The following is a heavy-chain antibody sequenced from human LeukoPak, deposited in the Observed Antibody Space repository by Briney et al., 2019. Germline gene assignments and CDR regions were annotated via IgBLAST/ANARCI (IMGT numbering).Heavy chain of an antibody. Sequence: PGGSLRLSCAASGFTFSSYWMNWVRQAPGKGLEWVANIKQDGSEKYYVDSVKGRFTISRDNAKNSLYLQMYSLRAEDTAVYYCATDRREEPSNYDRNRFAYWGQGTLVTVSS. CDR3: ATDRREEPSNYDRNRFAY. CDR1: GFTFSSYW. CDR2: IKQDGSEK. D-gene: IGHD3-22*01. V-gene: IGHV3-7*05. J-gene: IGHJ4*02.